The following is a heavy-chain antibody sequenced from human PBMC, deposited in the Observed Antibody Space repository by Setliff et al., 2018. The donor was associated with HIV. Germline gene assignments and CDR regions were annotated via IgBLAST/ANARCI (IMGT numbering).Heavy chain of an antibody. V-gene: IGHV4-59*01. CDR1: SGSINNYY. CDR3: ARYSPRGYTLTGPY. D-gene: IGHD6-25*01. J-gene: IGHJ4*02. Sequence: PSETLSLTCTVSSGSINNYYWTWIRQPPGKGLEWIGYIYYSGSTNYNPSLESRVAISIDTSKKQFSLELSSVTAADTAVYYCARYSPRGYTLTGPYWGQGTLVTVS. CDR2: IYYSGST.